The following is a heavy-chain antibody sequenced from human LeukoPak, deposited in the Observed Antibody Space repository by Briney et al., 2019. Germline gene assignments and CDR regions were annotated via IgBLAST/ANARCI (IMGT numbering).Heavy chain of an antibody. D-gene: IGHD3-22*01. CDR2: ISGSGGST. CDR1: GFTFSSYA. V-gene: IGHV3-23*01. Sequence: PGGSLRLSCAASGFTFSSYAMSWVRQAPGKGLEWVSAISGSGGSTYYADSVKGRFTISRDNSKNTLYLQMNSLRAEDTAVYYCASGTYYYDSSGYYFYYWGQGTLVTVSS. CDR3: ASGTYYYDSSGYYFYY. J-gene: IGHJ4*02.